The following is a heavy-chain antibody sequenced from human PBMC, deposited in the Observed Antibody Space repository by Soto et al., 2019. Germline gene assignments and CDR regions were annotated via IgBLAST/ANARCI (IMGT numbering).Heavy chain of an antibody. Sequence: EVQLVESGGGLVQPGGSLRLSCATSGFSFSDYWIHWVRQAPGKGLVWVSRIKGDGSRTDYADSVKGRFTISRDNAENTVYLQMNSLSAVETAFYYSARVFPGKYGMAVWGHGTTMTVSS. CDR1: GFSFSDYW. J-gene: IGHJ6*01. V-gene: IGHV3-74*01. CDR2: IKGDGSRT. CDR3: ARVFPGKYGMAV.